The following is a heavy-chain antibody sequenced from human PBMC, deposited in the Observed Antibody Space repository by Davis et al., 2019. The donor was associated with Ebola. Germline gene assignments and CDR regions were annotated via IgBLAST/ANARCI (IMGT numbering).Heavy chain of an antibody. CDR2: IYYSGST. V-gene: IGHV4-39*01. Sequence: MPSETLSLTCTVSGGSISTSGYYWGWVRQFPGTGLEWIGSIYYSGSTYYNPSLKSRVTIAEDTSKNQFSLKLSSVTVADTAVYYCAGGSAPGTSDWFDPWGQGTLVTVSS. J-gene: IGHJ5*02. CDR1: GGSISTSGYY. D-gene: IGHD6-13*01. CDR3: AGGSAPGTSDWFDP.